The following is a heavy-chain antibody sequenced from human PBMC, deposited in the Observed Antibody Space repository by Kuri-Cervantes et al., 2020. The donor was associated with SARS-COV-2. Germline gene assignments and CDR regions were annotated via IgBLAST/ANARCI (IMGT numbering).Heavy chain of an antibody. CDR2: IYHSGST. Sequence: SCTVSGYSISSGYYWGWIRQPPGKGLEWIGSIYHSGSTYYNPSLKSRVTISVDTSKNQFSLKLNSVTAADTAVYYCARGYSSGWPDYWGQGTLVTVSS. CDR1: GYSISSGYY. V-gene: IGHV4-38-2*02. CDR3: ARGYSSGWPDY. D-gene: IGHD6-19*01. J-gene: IGHJ4*02.